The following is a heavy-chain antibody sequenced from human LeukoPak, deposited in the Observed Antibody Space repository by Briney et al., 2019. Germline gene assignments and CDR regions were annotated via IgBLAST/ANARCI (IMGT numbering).Heavy chain of an antibody. J-gene: IGHJ4*02. CDR3: ARVRSPPEDNPNYRPVDY. CDR2: MNQDETET. V-gene: IGHV3-7*03. D-gene: IGHD3-16*02. Sequence: PGGSLRLSCTVSGFSFSNYWMSWVRQAPGKGLEWMANMNQDETETNYVDSVKGRFIVSRDNAKNSLFLRMNSLRVEDTAMYYCARVRSPPEDNPNYRPVDYWGQGILVTVSS. CDR1: GFSFSNYW.